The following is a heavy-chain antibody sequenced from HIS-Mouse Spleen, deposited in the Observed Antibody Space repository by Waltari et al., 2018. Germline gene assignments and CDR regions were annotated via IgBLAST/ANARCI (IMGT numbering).Heavy chain of an antibody. CDR3: AREIPYSSSWYDWYFDL. V-gene: IGHV4-39*07. J-gene: IGHJ2*01. Sequence: QLQLQESGPGLVKPSETLSLTCTVSGGSISSSSYYWGWIRQPPGKGLERIGSIYYSGSTYYNPSLKSRGTISVDTSKNQFSLKLSSVTAADTAVYYCAREIPYSSSWYDWYFDLWGRGTLVTVSS. CDR1: GGSISSSSYY. D-gene: IGHD6-13*01. CDR2: IYYSGST.